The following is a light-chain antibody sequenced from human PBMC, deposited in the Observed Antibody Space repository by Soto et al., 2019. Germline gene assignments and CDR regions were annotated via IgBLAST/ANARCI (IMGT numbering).Light chain of an antibody. CDR3: RYYTSSSTYV. Sequence: QSALTQPPSVSSSPGQSVAISCTGTSSDVGSYNRVSWYQQPPGTAPKLMIYDVSDRPSGVPDRFSGSKSGNTASLTISGLQAEDEADYYCRYYTSSSTYVFGTGTKVTV. CDR2: DVS. V-gene: IGLV2-18*01. J-gene: IGLJ1*01. CDR1: SSDVGSYNR.